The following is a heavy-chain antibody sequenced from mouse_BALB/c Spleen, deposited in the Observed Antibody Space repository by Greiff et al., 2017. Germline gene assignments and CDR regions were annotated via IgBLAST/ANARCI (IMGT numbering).Heavy chain of an antibody. D-gene: IGHD1-1*01. Sequence: VQLQQSGAELVRPGTSVKVSCKASGYAFTNYLIEWVKQRPGQGLEWIGVINPGSGGTNYNEKFKGKATLTADKSSSTAYMQLSSLTSDDSAVYFCARGYYGSAMDYWGQGTSVTVSS. CDR3: ARGYYGSAMDY. CDR2: INPGSGGT. V-gene: IGHV1-54*01. CDR1: GYAFTNYL. J-gene: IGHJ4*01.